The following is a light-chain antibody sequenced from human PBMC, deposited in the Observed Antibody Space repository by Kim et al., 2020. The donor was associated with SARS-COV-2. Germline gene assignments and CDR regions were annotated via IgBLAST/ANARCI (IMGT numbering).Light chain of an antibody. CDR3: CSYAGSPWV. CDR1: SSDVGGYNY. V-gene: IGLV2-11*01. Sequence: PGQSVTISCTGTSSDVGGYNYVSWYQQHPGKAPKLMIYDVSKRPSGVPGRFSGSKSGNTASLTISGLQAEDEADYYCCSYAGSPWVFGGGTQLTVL. J-gene: IGLJ3*02. CDR2: DVS.